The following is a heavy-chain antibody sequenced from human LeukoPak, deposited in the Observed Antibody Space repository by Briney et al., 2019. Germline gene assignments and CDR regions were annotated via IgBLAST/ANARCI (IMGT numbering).Heavy chain of an antibody. CDR2: IYYSGNT. J-gene: IGHJ6*03. Sequence: SETLSLTCTVSGGSISSHYWSWIRQPPGKGLEWIGYIYYSGNTNYNPSLKSRLTISVDTSKNQFSLKLSSVTAADTAVYYCAREYDSSGYYQSYYYYYMDVWGKGTTVTVSS. CDR1: GGSISSHY. V-gene: IGHV4-59*11. D-gene: IGHD3-22*01. CDR3: AREYDSSGYYQSYYYYYMDV.